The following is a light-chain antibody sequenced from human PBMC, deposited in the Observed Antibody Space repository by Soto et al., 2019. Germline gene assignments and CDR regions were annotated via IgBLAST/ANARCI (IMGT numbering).Light chain of an antibody. V-gene: IGLV6-57*04. CDR2: DDN. J-gene: IGLJ2*01. Sequence: NFMLTQPHSVSESPGKTVTISCTRSSGSIASNYVQWYQQRPGSAPTTVIYDDNQRPSGVPVRFSGSIDSSSNSASLTISGLKTEDEADYYCQSYDSSNPVVFGGGTKLTVL. CDR1: SGSIASNY. CDR3: QSYDSSNPVV.